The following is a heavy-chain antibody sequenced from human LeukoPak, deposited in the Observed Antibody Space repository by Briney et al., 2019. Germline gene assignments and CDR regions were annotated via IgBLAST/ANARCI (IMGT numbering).Heavy chain of an antibody. CDR2: IKQDGGEK. Sequence: GGSLRLSCTASGFTFSSYWMSWVRQAPGKGLVWVANIKQDGGEKYYVDSVKGRFTISRDNAKNSLYPQMNSLRAEDTAVYYCARLGARQVLDYWGQGTLVTVSS. V-gene: IGHV3-7*01. CDR3: ARLGARQVLDY. J-gene: IGHJ4*02. D-gene: IGHD4-17*01. CDR1: GFTFSSYW.